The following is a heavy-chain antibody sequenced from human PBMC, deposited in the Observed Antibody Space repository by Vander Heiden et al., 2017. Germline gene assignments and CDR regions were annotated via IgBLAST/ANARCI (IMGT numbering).Heavy chain of an antibody. V-gene: IGHV3-33*01. CDR2: IWYDGSNK. J-gene: IGHJ4*02. Sequence: QVQLVESAGGVVQPGRSLSLPCAASGFTFTRSAGHWVRQAPGKGLEWVAVIWYDGSNKYYADSVKGRFTISRDNSKNTLYLQMNSLRAEDTAVYYCAREGFNYYDSSGYRVFDYWGQGTLVTVSS. CDR1: GFTFTRSA. CDR3: AREGFNYYDSSGYRVFDY. D-gene: IGHD3-22*01.